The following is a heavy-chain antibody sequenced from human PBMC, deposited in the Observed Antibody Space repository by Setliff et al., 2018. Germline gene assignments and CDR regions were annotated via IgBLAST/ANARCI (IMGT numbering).Heavy chain of an antibody. Sequence: SGPTLVNPTQTLTLTCTFSGFSLSTSGVGVGWIRQPPGKALEWLALIYWDDDKRYSPSLKSRLTITKDTSKNQVVLTMANMDPVDTATYYCAHRRGDYYDSSGYYYDYWGQGTLVTVSS. CDR2: IYWDDDK. J-gene: IGHJ4*02. CDR3: AHRRGDYYDSSGYYYDY. D-gene: IGHD3-22*01. V-gene: IGHV2-5*02. CDR1: GFSLSTSGVG.